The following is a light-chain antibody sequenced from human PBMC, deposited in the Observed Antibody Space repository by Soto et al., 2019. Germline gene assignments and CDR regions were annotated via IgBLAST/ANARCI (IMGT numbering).Light chain of an antibody. J-gene: IGKJ1*01. CDR1: QSVSSN. V-gene: IGKV3-15*01. CDR2: GAS. CDR3: QQYNNWPRGT. Sequence: EIVMTQSPATLSVSPGERVTLSCRASQSVSSNLAWYQQKPGQSPRLLIYGASTRATGIPARFSGSGSGTEFTLTISSLQSEDFAVYYCQQYNNWPRGTFGQETKVEIK.